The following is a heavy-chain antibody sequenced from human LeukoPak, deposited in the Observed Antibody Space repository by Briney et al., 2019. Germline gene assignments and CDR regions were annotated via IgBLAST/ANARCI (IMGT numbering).Heavy chain of an antibody. J-gene: IGHJ4*02. Sequence: GGSLRLSCVASGFTFNNYAMSWVRQAPGKGLEWVSTISGGGGSTYYADSVKGRFTISRDNSKYTLYLQINSLRAEDTAVYYCARGYKSGWNYWGQGTLVTVSS. D-gene: IGHD5-12*01. CDR1: GFTFNNYA. V-gene: IGHV3-23*01. CDR2: ISGGGGST. CDR3: ARGYKSGWNY.